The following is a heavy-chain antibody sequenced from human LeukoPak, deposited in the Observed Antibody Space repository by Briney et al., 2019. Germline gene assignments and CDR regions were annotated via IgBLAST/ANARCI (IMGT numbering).Heavy chain of an antibody. CDR3: ARGPSPYYYDSSGRFDY. CDR2: IYYSGST. Sequence: SETLSLTCTVSGGSISSYYWSWIRQPPGKGLEWIGYIYYSGSTNYNPSLKSRVTISVDTSKNQFSLKLSSATAADTAVYYCARGPSPYYYDSSGRFDYWGQGTLVTVSS. CDR1: GGSISSYY. D-gene: IGHD3-22*01. J-gene: IGHJ4*02. V-gene: IGHV4-59*01.